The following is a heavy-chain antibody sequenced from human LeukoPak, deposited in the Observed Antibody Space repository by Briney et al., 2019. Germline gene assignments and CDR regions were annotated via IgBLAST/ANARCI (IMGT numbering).Heavy chain of an antibody. J-gene: IGHJ5*02. Sequence: GGSLRLSCAASGFTFSSYGMHWVRQAPGKGLEWVAVISYDGSNKYYADSVKGRFTISRDNSKNTLYLQMNSLRAEDTAVYYRAKGYSSGWFHYYDDLNWFDPWGQGTLVTVSS. CDR1: GFTFSSYG. V-gene: IGHV3-30*18. CDR2: ISYDGSNK. CDR3: AKGYSSGWFHYYDDLNWFDP. D-gene: IGHD6-19*01.